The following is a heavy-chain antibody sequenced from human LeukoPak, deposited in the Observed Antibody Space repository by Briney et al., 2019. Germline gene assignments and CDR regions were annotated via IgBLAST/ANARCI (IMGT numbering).Heavy chain of an antibody. CDR3: TYYFDSSGPKKNY. D-gene: IGHD3-22*01. V-gene: IGHV4-39*07. CDR1: GDSISSSGYY. J-gene: IGHJ4*02. CDR2: INHSGST. Sequence: SETLSLTCTVSGDSISSSGYYWSWIRQPPGKGLEWIGEINHSGSTNYNPSLKSRVTISVDTSKKQFSLKLSSVTAADTAVYCVTYYFDSSGPKKNYWGQGTLVTVSS.